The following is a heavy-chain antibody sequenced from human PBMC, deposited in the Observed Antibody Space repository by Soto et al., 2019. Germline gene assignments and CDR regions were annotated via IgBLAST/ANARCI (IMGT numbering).Heavy chain of an antibody. D-gene: IGHD3-16*01. J-gene: IGHJ4*02. CDR3: ARHTQXXXXXXXDWGLYFDY. Sequence: QVQLVQSGAEVKKPGASVKVSCKASGYTFTGYYMHWVRQAPGQGLEWMGWINPNSGGTNYAQKFQGWVTMTRDTSISTAYXELSRLXSDDTAVYYCARHTQXXXXXXXDWGLYFDYWGQGTLVTVSS. CDR1: GYTFTGYY. V-gene: IGHV1-2*04. CDR2: INPNSGGT.